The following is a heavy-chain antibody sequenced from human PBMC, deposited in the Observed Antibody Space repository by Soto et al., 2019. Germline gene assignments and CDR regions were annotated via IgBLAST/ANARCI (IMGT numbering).Heavy chain of an antibody. J-gene: IGHJ4*02. V-gene: IGHV1-69*06. D-gene: IGHD1-26*01. CDR2: ILPICGTA. CDR3: WCEGEALVGATVFDY. CDR1: GGTFSSYA. Sequence: QVQLVQSGAEVKKPGSSVKVSCKASGGTFSSYAISWVRQAPGQGLEWMGGILPICGTANCAQKFQGRVTITADKTTSTAYMELSSLTSEDTAVYYCWCEGEALVGATVFDYWGQGTLVTVSS.